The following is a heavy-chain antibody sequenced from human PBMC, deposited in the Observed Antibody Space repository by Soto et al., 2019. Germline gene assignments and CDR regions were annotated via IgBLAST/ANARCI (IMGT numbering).Heavy chain of an antibody. D-gene: IGHD4-4*01. CDR1: GFSFRNYG. J-gene: IGHJ4*02. V-gene: IGHV3-9*03. CDR2: ISWHSGTI. Sequence: PGGSLRLSCAASGFSFRNYGMHWVRRVPGKGLEWVSGISWHSGTIGYADSVRGRFTISRDNAKNSLYLQMNSLRPEDMALYYCVKEKLYSNYEYYFDSWGQGTLVTVSS. CDR3: VKEKLYSNYEYYFDS.